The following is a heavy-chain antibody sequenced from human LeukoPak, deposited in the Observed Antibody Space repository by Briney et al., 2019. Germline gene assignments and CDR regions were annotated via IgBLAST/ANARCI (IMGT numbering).Heavy chain of an antibody. CDR3: ARMYSGYDFTDY. J-gene: IGHJ4*02. CDR2: INHSGST. D-gene: IGHD5-12*01. Sequence: PSETLSLTCAVYGGSFSGYYWSWIRQPPGKGLEWIGEINHSGSTNYNPSLKSRVTISVDTSKNQFSLKLSSVTAADTAMYYCARMYSGYDFTDYWGQGTLVTVSS. V-gene: IGHV4-34*01. CDR1: GGSFSGYY.